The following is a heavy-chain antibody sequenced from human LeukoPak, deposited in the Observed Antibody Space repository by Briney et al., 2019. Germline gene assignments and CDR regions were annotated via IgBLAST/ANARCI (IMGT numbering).Heavy chain of an antibody. D-gene: IGHD3-10*01. CDR3: ARGYYYGSGSYPLDY. V-gene: IGHV1-18*01. CDR2: ISAYNGNT. Sequence: ASVKVSCKASGYTFTSYGISWVRQAPGQGLEWMGWISAYNGNTNYAQKLQGRVTMTTDTSTSTAYMELRSLRSDDTAVYYCARGYYYGSGSYPLDYWGQGTLVTVSS. CDR1: GYTFTSYG. J-gene: IGHJ4*02.